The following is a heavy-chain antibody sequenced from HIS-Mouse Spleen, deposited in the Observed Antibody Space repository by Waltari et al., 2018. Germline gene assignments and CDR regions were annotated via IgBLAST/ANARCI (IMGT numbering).Heavy chain of an antibody. CDR3: ARGNTLLWFGELSG. D-gene: IGHD3-10*01. Sequence: STYYNPSLKSRVTISVDTSKNQFSLKLSSVTAADTAVYYCARGNTLLWFGELSGWGQGTLVTVSS. CDR2: ST. V-gene: IGHV4-30-2*05. J-gene: IGHJ4*02.